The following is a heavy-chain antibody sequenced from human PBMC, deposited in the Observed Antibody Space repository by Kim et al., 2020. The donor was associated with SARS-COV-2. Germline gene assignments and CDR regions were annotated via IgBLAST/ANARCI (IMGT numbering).Heavy chain of an antibody. CDR2: ISSSSSYI. Sequence: GGSLRLSCAASGFTFSSYSMNWVRQAPGKGLEWVSSISSSSSYIYYADSVKGRFTISRDNAKNSLYLQMNSLRAEDTAVYYCARDKGYGDYYFDYWGQGTLVTVSS. CDR1: GFTFSSYS. CDR3: ARDKGYGDYYFDY. V-gene: IGHV3-21*01. D-gene: IGHD2-21*01. J-gene: IGHJ4*02.